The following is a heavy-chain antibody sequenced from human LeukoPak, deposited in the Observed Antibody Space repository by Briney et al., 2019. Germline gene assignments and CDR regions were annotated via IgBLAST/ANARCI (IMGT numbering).Heavy chain of an antibody. Sequence: GGALRLSCSASGFTLSNYWIHWVRQAPGKGLVWVSRINTDGSSTNYADSVRGRFTVSRDNAKNTLYLQMNSLRVEDTAVYYCAKMVRIAAAGTYYFDYWGQGTLVTVSS. V-gene: IGHV3-74*01. CDR3: AKMVRIAAAGTYYFDY. J-gene: IGHJ4*02. D-gene: IGHD6-13*01. CDR2: INTDGSST. CDR1: GFTLSNYW.